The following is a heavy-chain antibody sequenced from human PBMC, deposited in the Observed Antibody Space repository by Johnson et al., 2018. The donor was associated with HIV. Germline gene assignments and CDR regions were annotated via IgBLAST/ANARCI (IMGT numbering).Heavy chain of an antibody. CDR2: INWNGGTT. CDR1: GFTFDDYA. J-gene: IGHJ3*02. CDR3: ASFVVVVAATGAFDI. D-gene: IGHD2-15*01. V-gene: IGHV3-20*04. Sequence: VQLVESGGGLVQPGRSLRLSCAASGFTFDDYAMHWVRQAPGKGLEWVSGINWNGGTTDYADSVTGRFTISRDNAKNSLYLQRNSLRAEDTAVYYCASFVVVVAATGAFDIWGQGTMVTVSS.